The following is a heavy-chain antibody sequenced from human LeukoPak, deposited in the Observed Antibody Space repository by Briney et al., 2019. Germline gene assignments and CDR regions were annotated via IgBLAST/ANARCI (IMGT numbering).Heavy chain of an antibody. CDR1: GGSFSGYY. D-gene: IGHD5-18*01. Sequence: SETLSLTCAVYGGSFSGYYWSWIRQPPGKGLEWIGEINHSGSTNYNPSLKSRVTISVDTSKNQFFLKLTSVTAADTAVYYCARRIEKTAMVDYWGQGTLVIVSS. V-gene: IGHV4-34*01. J-gene: IGHJ4*02. CDR2: INHSGST. CDR3: ARRIEKTAMVDY.